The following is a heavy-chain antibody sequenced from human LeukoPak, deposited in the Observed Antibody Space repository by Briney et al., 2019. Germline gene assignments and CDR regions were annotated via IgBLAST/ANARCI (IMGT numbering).Heavy chain of an antibody. Sequence: GGILRLSCAASGFTFSSYGMSWVRQAPGKGLEWVSGTSGSGSSTYYADSVKGRCTISRDNSKNTLYLQMNSLRGEDTAVYYCARTYAYDATGDRGHWGQGTLVTVSS. CDR2: TSGSGSST. V-gene: IGHV3-23*01. D-gene: IGHD3-16*01. CDR3: ARTYAYDATGDRGH. CDR1: GFTFSSYG. J-gene: IGHJ4*02.